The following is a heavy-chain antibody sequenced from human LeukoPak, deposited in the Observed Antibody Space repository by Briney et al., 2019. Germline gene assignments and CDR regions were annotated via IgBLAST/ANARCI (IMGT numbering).Heavy chain of an antibody. Sequence: SETLSLTCTVSGYSISSDYYWGWIRQPPGKGLEWIGSIHRSGSTYYNPSLESRVTISVDTSKNQFSLKLSSVTAADTAVYYCARDVGATVHGYWGQGTLVTVSS. V-gene: IGHV4-38-2*02. D-gene: IGHD1-26*01. CDR2: IHRSGST. J-gene: IGHJ4*02. CDR1: GYSISSDYY. CDR3: ARDVGATVHGY.